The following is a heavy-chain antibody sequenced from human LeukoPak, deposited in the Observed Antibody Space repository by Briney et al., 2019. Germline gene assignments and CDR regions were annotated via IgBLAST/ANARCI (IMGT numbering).Heavy chain of an antibody. Sequence: ASVKVSCKASGYTFTSYGISWVRQAPGQGLEWMGWSSAYNGNTNYAQKLQGRVTMTTDTSTSTAYMELSSLRSDDTAVYYCARVVGRGHYYDSSGYKTNFAYWGQGTLVTVSS. CDR1: GYTFTSYG. V-gene: IGHV1-18*01. CDR2: SSAYNGNT. D-gene: IGHD3-22*01. CDR3: ARVVGRGHYYDSSGYKTNFAY. J-gene: IGHJ4*02.